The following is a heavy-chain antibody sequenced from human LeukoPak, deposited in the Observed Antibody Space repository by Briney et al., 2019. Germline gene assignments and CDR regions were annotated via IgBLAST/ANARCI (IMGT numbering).Heavy chain of an antibody. CDR3: AAGDDNYYDSSRQHYYYYGMDV. D-gene: IGHD3-22*01. J-gene: IGHJ6*02. CDR1: GFTFSNSA. Sequence: SVKVSCKASGFTFSNSAVQWVRQARGQRLEWIGWIVVGSGNTNYAQKFHERVSITRDMSTSTAYMELSSLRSEDTAVYYCAAGDDNYYDSSRQHYYYYGMDVWGQGTTVTVSS. V-gene: IGHV1-58*01. CDR2: IVVGSGNT.